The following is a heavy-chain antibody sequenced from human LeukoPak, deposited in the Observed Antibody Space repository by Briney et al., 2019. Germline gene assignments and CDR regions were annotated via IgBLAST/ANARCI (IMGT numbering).Heavy chain of an antibody. CDR2: INPNHGTT. V-gene: IGHV1-46*01. CDR3: ARGDVLDRSVYNWFDP. J-gene: IGHJ5*02. Sequence: ASVKVSSKASGYTFTRYYIHSVRHAPGQGLEWMGIINPNHGTTTYAQKFKGRVTMTRDTSTSTVYMELSSLRSEDTALYYCARGDVLDRSVYNWFDPWGQGTLVIVSS. D-gene: IGHD3-22*01. CDR1: GYTFTRYY.